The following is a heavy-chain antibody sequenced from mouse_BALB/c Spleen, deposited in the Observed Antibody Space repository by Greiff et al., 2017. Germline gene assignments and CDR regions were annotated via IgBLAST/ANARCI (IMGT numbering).Heavy chain of an antibody. CDR1: GYSITSGYY. CDR3: ARGYYGRGFAY. D-gene: IGHD1-1*01. CDR2: ISYDGSN. Sequence: LQESGPGLVKPSQSLSLTCSVTGYSITSGYYWNWIRQFPGNKLEWMGYISYDGSNNYNPSLKNRISITRDTSKNQFFLKLNSVTTEDTATYYCARGYYGRGFAYWGQGTLVTVSA. V-gene: IGHV3-6*02. J-gene: IGHJ3*01.